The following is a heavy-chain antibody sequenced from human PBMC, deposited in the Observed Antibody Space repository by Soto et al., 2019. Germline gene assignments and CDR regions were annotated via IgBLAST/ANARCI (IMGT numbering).Heavy chain of an antibody. D-gene: IGHD3-10*01. CDR2: IRDRAYSYAT. CDR3: TRLISAAHDY. CDR1: GFVFKDSS. Sequence: EVLLVESGGGMVQPGGSLKLSCAASGFVFKDSSIHWVRQASGKGLEGVGRIRDRAYSYATAYAESVKGRFTISRDDSNNTAYLQMSGLKTEDTAIYYCTRLISAAHDYWGQGTLVTVSS. V-gene: IGHV3-73*01. J-gene: IGHJ4*02.